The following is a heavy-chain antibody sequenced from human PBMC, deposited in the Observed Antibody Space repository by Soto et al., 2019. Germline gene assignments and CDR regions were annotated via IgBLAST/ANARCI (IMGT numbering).Heavy chain of an antibody. CDR2: IYYSGST. J-gene: IGHJ4*02. V-gene: IGHV4-59*01. Sequence: PSETLSLTCTVSGGSISSYYWSWIRQPPGKGLEWIGYIYYSGSTNYNPSLKSRVTISVDTSKNQFSLKLSSVTAADTAVYYCARARYSSGWFDFDYWGQGTLVTVSS. CDR1: GGSISSYY. D-gene: IGHD6-19*01. CDR3: ARARYSSGWFDFDY.